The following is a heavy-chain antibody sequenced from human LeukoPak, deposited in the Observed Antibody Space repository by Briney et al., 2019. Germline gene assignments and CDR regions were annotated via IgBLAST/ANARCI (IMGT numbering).Heavy chain of an antibody. Sequence: SETLSLTCAVSGGSISSSNWWSWVRQPPGKGLEWIGEIYHSGSTNYNPSLKSRVTISVDTSKNQFSLKLSSVTAADTAVYYCARRAGNYYDSSGPRDYWGQGTLVTVSS. V-gene: IGHV4-4*02. CDR2: IYHSGST. D-gene: IGHD3-22*01. J-gene: IGHJ4*02. CDR3: ARRAGNYYDSSGPRDY. CDR1: GGSISSSNW.